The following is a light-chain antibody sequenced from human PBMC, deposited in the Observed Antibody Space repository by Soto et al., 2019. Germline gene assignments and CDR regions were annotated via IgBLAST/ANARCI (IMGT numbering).Light chain of an antibody. Sequence: IQMTQSPSSLSASVGDRVTITCQASQDISNYLNWYQQKPGKAPKLLIYDASNLETGVPSRFSGSGSGTDLTFTISSPQPEDIATYYCQQYDNLHRLTFGGVTKVEIK. CDR3: QQYDNLHRLT. V-gene: IGKV1-33*01. CDR1: QDISNY. CDR2: DAS. J-gene: IGKJ4*01.